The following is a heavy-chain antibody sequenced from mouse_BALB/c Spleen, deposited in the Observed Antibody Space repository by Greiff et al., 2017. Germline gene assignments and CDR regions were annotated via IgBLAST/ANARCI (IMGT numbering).Heavy chain of an antibody. Sequence: EVKLMESGGGLVKPGGSLKLSCAASGFTFSSYAMSWVRQTPEKRLEWVASISSGGSTYYPDSVKGRFTISRDNARNILYLQMSSLRSEDTAMYYCARERARAITTGSFAYWGQGTLVTVSA. J-gene: IGHJ3*01. V-gene: IGHV5-6-5*01. CDR3: ARERARAITTGSFAY. D-gene: IGHD1-2*01. CDR2: ISSGGST. CDR1: GFTFSSYA.